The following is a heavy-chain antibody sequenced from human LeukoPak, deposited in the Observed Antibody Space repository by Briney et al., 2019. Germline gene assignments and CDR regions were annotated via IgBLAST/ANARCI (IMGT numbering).Heavy chain of an antibody. CDR2: IYQSGST. V-gene: IGHV4-30-2*01. Sequence: PSETLSLTCTVSGGSISSGGYYWIWIRQPPGKGLEGSGYIYQSGSTYYNRSLKGRVTISVDRSKNEFSLKLSSVTAADTAVYSCAFKGGYNWFDHWGQGTLVTVSS. J-gene: IGHJ5*02. CDR1: GGSISSGGYY. D-gene: IGHD3-16*01. CDR3: AFKGGYNWFDH.